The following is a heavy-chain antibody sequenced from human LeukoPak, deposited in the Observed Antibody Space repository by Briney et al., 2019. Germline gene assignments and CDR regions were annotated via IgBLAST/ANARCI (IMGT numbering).Heavy chain of an antibody. CDR3: ARGNTVNTLNY. CDR1: GFIFSSYA. D-gene: IGHD4-17*01. J-gene: IGHJ4*02. V-gene: IGHV3-30*04. Sequence: PGGSLRLSCAASGFIFSSYAMHWVSQAPGKWLEWVAVISYDGSNKYYADSVKGRFTISRDNSKNTLYLQMNSLRAEDTAVYYCARGNTVNTLNYWGQGTLVTVSS. CDR2: ISYDGSNK.